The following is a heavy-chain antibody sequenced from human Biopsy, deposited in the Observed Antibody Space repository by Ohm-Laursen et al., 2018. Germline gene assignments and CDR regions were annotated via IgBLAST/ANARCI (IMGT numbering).Heavy chain of an antibody. V-gene: IGHV4-39*01. CDR3: ARDYDTSGYYYVS. J-gene: IGHJ5*02. Sequence: SFRIYYMTWVRQPPGKGLEWIGSIFYRGSTHYKPSLKSRVNISVDTSKNQFSLKLNSVTAADTAVYYCARDYDTSGYYYVSWGQGTLVTVSS. CDR2: IFYRGST. D-gene: IGHD3-22*01. CDR1: SFRIYY.